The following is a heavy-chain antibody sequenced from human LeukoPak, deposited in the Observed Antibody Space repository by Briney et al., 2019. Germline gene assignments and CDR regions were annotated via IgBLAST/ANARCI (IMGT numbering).Heavy chain of an antibody. CDR3: ARGRTVRIAAAAYPLGY. V-gene: IGHV1-8*02. J-gene: IGHJ4*02. Sequence: ASVKVSCKASGYTFTGYYMHWVRQAPGQGLEWMGWMNPNSGNTGYAQKFQGRVTMTRNTSISTAYMELSSLRSEDTAVYYCARGRTVRIAAAAYPLGYWGQGTLVTVSS. CDR2: MNPNSGNT. CDR1: GYTFTGYY. D-gene: IGHD6-13*01.